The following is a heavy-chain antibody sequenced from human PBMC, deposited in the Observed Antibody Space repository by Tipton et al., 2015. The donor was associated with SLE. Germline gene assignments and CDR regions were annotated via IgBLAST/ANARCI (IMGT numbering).Heavy chain of an antibody. J-gene: IGHJ3*02. CDR1: GFTFSDYE. D-gene: IGHD1-26*01. Sequence: SLRLSCAASGFTFSDYEMNWVRQAPGKGLEWVSVIYSGGSTYYADSVKGRFTISRDNSKNTLYLQMNSLRAEDTAVYYCARIRVGATDDAFDIWGQGAMVTVSS. CDR2: IYSGGST. CDR3: ARIRVGATDDAFDI. V-gene: IGHV3-53*05.